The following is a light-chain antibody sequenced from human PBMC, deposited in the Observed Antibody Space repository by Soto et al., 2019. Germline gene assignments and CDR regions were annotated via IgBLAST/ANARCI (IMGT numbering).Light chain of an antibody. CDR2: GAS. CDR3: QQYGSSSLAWT. CDR1: QSVSSSY. J-gene: IGKJ1*01. V-gene: IGKV3-20*01. Sequence: EIVLTQSPGTLSLSPGERATLSCRASQSVSSSYLAWYQQKPGQAPRLLIYGASSGATGIPDRFSGSGSGTDFTLTIIRLEPESYAVYYCQQYGSSSLAWTFGQGTKVETK.